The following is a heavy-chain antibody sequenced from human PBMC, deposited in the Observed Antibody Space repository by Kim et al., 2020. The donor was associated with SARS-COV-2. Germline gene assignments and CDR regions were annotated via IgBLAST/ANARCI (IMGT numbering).Heavy chain of an antibody. D-gene: IGHD6-19*01. CDR2: IKEDGSEK. CDR3: ARARGLDY. Sequence: GGSLRLSCAASGFTLKSNWMSWVRQAPGKGLEWVANIKEDGSEKYYVDSVKGRFTISRDNAKNSLYLQMNGLRDEDSALYYCARARGLDYWGRGTPVIVSS. J-gene: IGHJ4*02. V-gene: IGHV3-7*04. CDR1: GFTLKSNW.